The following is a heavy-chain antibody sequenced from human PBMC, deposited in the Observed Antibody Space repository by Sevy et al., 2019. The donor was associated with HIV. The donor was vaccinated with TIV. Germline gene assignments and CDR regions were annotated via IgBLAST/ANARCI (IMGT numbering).Heavy chain of an antibody. CDR3: ARGRSDSSGYYPHFDY. Sequence: ASVKVSCKASGGTFSSYAISWVRQAPGQGLEWMGRIIPIFGTANYAQKFQGRVTITADESTSTAYMELSSLRSEDTAVYYCARGRSDSSGYYPHFDYWGQGTLVTVSS. CDR1: GGTFSSYA. CDR2: IIPIFGTA. D-gene: IGHD3-22*01. J-gene: IGHJ4*02. V-gene: IGHV1-69*13.